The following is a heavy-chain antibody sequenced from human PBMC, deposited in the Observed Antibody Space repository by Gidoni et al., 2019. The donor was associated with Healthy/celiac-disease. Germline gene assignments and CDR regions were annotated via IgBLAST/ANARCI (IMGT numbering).Heavy chain of an antibody. CDR3: AKEEESPFDY. J-gene: IGHJ4*02. D-gene: IGHD3-10*01. CDR1: VFPFSSYA. Sequence: EVQLLESGGGLVQPGGSLRLSCAASVFPFSSYAMSWVRQAPGKGLEWGSAISGSGGRTYYADSVKGRFTISRDNSKNTLYRQMNSLRAEDTAVYYCAKEEESPFDYWGQGTLVTVSA. V-gene: IGHV3-23*01. CDR2: ISGSGGRT.